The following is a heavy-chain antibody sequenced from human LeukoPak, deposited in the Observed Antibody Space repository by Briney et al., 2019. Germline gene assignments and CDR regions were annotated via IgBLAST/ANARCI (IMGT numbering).Heavy chain of an antibody. CDR2: IIPKFATG. CDR3: ARAPPQGDTGWFYYMDV. V-gene: IGHV1-69*15. J-gene: IGHJ6*03. CDR1: GDTFSDSG. Sequence: SVKVSCKASGDTFSDSGITWVRQAPGQGLEWMGTIIPKFATGKYAQKFRGRVTITADETTSTSHMALSSLTSEDTAVYYCARAPPQGDTGWFYYMDVWGTGTTVTISS. D-gene: IGHD6-19*01.